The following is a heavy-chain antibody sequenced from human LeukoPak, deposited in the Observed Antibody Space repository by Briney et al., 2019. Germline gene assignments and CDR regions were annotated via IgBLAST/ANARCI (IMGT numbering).Heavy chain of an antibody. CDR2: IYPGDSDT. V-gene: IGHV5-51*01. J-gene: IGHJ4*02. D-gene: IGHD2-21*01. Sequence: GESLQISCKGSGYSFTSYWIGWVRQMPGKGLQWMGIIYPGDSDTRYSPSFQGQVTISADKSISTAYLQWSSLKASDTAMYYCARRVSYCGGDCFFDYWGQGTLVTVSS. CDR3: ARRVSYCGGDCFFDY. CDR1: GYSFTSYW.